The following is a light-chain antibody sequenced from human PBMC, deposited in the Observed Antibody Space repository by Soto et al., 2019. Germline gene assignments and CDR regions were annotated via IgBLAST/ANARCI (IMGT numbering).Light chain of an antibody. CDR2: DVS. Sequence: QSVLTQPASVSGSPGQSITISCTGTNSDVGGYNYVSWYQHHPGKAPKLMIYDVSNRPSGVSNRFSGSKSGNTASLTVSGLQAEDEADYYCSSYAGSNIFVFGTGTKVTVL. CDR1: NSDVGGYNY. V-gene: IGLV2-14*03. CDR3: SSYAGSNIFV. J-gene: IGLJ1*01.